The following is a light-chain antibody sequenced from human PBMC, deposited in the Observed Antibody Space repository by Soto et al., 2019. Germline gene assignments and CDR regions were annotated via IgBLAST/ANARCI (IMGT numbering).Light chain of an antibody. J-gene: IGLJ1*01. V-gene: IGLV2-14*01. Sequence: QSALTQPASVSGSPGQSITISCTGTSGDIGSYNRVSWYQQHPGKAPKLIIYEVTDRPSGVSTRFSGSKSGNTASLTISGLKAEDEAEYSCSSYTNITTRACVFGTGTKLTVL. CDR2: EVT. CDR3: SSYTNITTRACV. CDR1: SGDIGSYNR.